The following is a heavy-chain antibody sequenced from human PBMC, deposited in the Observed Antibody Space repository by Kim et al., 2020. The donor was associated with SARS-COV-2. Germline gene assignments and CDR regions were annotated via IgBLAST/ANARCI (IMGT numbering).Heavy chain of an antibody. CDR1: GFSFNTYD. Sequence: GGSLRLSCAASGFSFNTYDMNWVRQAPGKGLEWVAYIRGTSDIIYYADSVRGRFTIFRDNAKNSLYLQMNRLREEDTAVYYCARGFFGIDHWGQGTLVTVSS. V-gene: IGHV3-48*02. D-gene: IGHD3-3*01. CDR3: ARGFFGIDH. CDR2: IRGTSDII. J-gene: IGHJ4*02.